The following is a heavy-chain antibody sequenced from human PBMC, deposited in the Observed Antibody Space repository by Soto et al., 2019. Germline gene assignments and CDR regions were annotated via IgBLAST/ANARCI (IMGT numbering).Heavy chain of an antibody. Sequence: EVQLVESGGGLVQPGGSLRLSCAASGFTVSSNYMSWVRQAPGKGLEWVSVIYSGGSTYYADSVKGRFTISRDNSKNTLYLQMNSLRAEDTAVYYCARDNSFFYYDRRDAFDIWGQGTMVTVSS. D-gene: IGHD3-22*01. V-gene: IGHV3-66*01. CDR3: ARDNSFFYYDRRDAFDI. CDR1: GFTVSSNY. J-gene: IGHJ3*02. CDR2: IYSGGST.